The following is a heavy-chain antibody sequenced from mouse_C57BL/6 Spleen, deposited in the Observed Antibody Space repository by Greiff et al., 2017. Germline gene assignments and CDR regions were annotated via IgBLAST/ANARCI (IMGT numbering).Heavy chain of an antibody. D-gene: IGHD4-1*01. J-gene: IGHJ4*01. CDR2: IDPSDSYT. CDR3: ARGETGSSYYAMDY. V-gene: IGHV1-69*01. Sequence: QVQLQQPGAELVMPGASVKLSCKASGYTFTSYWMHWVKQRPGQGLEWIGEIDPSDSYTNYNQKFKGKSTLTVDKSSSTAYMQLISLTSEDSAVYYCARGETGSSYYAMDYWGQGTSVTVSS. CDR1: GYTFTSYW.